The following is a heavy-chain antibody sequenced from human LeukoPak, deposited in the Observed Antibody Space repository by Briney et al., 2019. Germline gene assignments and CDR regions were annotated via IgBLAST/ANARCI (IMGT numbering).Heavy chain of an antibody. D-gene: IGHD2-21*01. V-gene: IGHV4-38-2*01. J-gene: IGHJ6*03. CDR1: GYSISSGYY. CDR3: ARQGCGGDCYIQTYYYYYYMDV. Sequence: SETLSLTCAVSGYSISSGYYWGWIRQPPGKGLEWIGSIYRSGSTYYNPSLKSRVTISVDTSKNQFSLKLSSVTAADTAVYYCARQGCGGDCYIQTYYYYYYMDVWGKGTTVTVSS. CDR2: IYRSGST.